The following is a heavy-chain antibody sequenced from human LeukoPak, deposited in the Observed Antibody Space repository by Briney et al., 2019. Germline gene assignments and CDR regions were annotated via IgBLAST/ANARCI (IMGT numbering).Heavy chain of an antibody. CDR1: GGSFSGYY. Sequence: SETLSLTCAVYGGSFSGYYWSWIRQPPGKGLEWIGEINHSGSTNYNPSLKSRVTISVDTSKNQFSLKLSSVTAADTAVYYCAREEYVAFDIWGQGTMVTVSS. D-gene: IGHD2-2*01. CDR3: AREEYVAFDI. CDR2: INHSGST. V-gene: IGHV4-34*01. J-gene: IGHJ3*02.